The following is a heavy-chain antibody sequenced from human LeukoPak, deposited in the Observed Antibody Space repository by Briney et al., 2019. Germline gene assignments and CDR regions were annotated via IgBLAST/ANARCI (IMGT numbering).Heavy chain of an antibody. V-gene: IGHV3-11*01. Sequence: GGSLRLSCAASGFTFSDYYMSWIRQAPGKGLEWVSYISSSGSTIYYADSVKGRFTISRDNSKNTLYLQMNSLRAEDTAVYHCARAYSTSWYDYWGQGTLVTVSS. D-gene: IGHD6-13*01. J-gene: IGHJ4*02. CDR2: ISSSGSTI. CDR1: GFTFSDYY. CDR3: ARAYSTSWYDY.